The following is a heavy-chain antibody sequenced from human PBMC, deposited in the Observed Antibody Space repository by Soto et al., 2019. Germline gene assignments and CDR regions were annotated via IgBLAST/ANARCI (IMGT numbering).Heavy chain of an antibody. CDR3: ALDLRGYYFDF. V-gene: IGHV3-23*01. Sequence: GGSLRLSCAASGFTFSTSEMTWGRQAPGKGLEWVAFITGSGAITYYADSVKGRFTVSRDNSKNTLYLQMNTLRAEDTAVYYCALDLRGYYFDFWGQGALVTVSS. D-gene: IGHD3-16*01. CDR2: ITGSGAIT. J-gene: IGHJ4*02. CDR1: GFTFSTSE.